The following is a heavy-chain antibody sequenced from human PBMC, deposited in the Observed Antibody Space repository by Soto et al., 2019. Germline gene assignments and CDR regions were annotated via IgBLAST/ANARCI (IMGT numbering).Heavy chain of an antibody. CDR3: ARADRFGFSISSLDL. J-gene: IGHJ4*02. D-gene: IGHD5-18*01. Sequence: SETLSLTCTVSGGSIKNYFWSWIRQSPGKGLEWMGYVYSTGSTHYNPSLKSRLTMSVDTSKSHFSLRLTSVTTADTATYYCARADRFGFSISSLDLWGQGILVTVSS. V-gene: IGHV4-59*01. CDR2: VYSTGST. CDR1: GGSIKNYF.